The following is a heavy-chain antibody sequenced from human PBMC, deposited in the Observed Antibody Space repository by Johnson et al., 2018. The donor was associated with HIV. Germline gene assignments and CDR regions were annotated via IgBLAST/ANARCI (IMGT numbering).Heavy chain of an antibody. J-gene: IGHJ3*02. CDR3: ARLSGYYVYDAFDI. CDR2: ISGSGGTI. D-gene: IGHD3-3*01. CDR1: GFSFSDYY. V-gene: IGHV3-11*04. Sequence: QVQLVESGGGLVKPGGSLRLSCTASGFSFSDYYMSWIRQAPGKGLEWVSYISGSGGTIYNADSVKGRFTISRDNAKNSLYLQMNSLRAEDTAVYYCARLSGYYVYDAFDIWGQGTMVTVSS.